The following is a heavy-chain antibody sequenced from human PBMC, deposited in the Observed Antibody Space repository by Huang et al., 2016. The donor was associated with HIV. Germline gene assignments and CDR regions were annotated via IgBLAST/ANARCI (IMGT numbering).Heavy chain of an antibody. CDR1: GDSMSSGPYY. CDR2: IETTGRT. D-gene: IGHD3-3*01. V-gene: IGHV4-61*09. J-gene: IGHJ5*02. CDR3: ARDFFRANSNNWFDP. Sequence: QVQLQESGPGLVKPSQTLSLTCTVSGDSMSSGPYYWSWIRQPAGKGLEGIGHIETTGRTTYNPSLKSRVTRSIDTSKNQFSLKLTSVTAADTAVYYCARDFFRANSNNWFDPWGQGTLVAVSS.